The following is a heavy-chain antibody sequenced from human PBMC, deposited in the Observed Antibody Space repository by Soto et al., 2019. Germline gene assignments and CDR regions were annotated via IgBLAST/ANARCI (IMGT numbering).Heavy chain of an antibody. J-gene: IGHJ5*02. D-gene: IGHD2-2*02. CDR2: INPNSGGT. Sequence: ASVKVSCKASGYTFTGYYMHWVRQAPGQGLEWMGWINPNSGGTNYAQKFQGRVTMTRDTSISTAYMELSRLRSDDTAVYYCARDPIVVVPAAISGGWFDPCGQGTLVTVSS. V-gene: IGHV1-2*02. CDR3: ARDPIVVVPAAISGGWFDP. CDR1: GYTFTGYY.